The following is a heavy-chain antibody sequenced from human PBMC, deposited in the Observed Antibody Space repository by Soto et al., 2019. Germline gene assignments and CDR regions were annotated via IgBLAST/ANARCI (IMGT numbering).Heavy chain of an antibody. CDR2: LYYSGSI. Sequence: QLQLQESGSGLVKPSETLSLTCVVSGVSISSSGASSWSWIRQPPGNGLEWIGYLYYSGSIYYNPSLTSRVARSLDRYKNQFSLRLHSVTAADTAVYVCASGQHMPGARYYFYYGFDVWGRGTTVTVS. CDR3: ASGQHMPGARYYFYYGFDV. D-gene: IGHD3-10*01. J-gene: IGHJ6*02. CDR1: GVSISSSGASS. V-gene: IGHV4-30-2*01.